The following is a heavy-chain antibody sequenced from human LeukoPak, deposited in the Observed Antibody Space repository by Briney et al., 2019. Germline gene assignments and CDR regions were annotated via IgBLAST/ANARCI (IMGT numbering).Heavy chain of an antibody. Sequence: PGGSLRLSCAASGFTFSSYMNWVRQAPGKGLEWVSSISSTSSYIYYADSVKGRFTISRDNAKNSLYLQMNSLRAEDTAVYYCGRELDWLPTLDYWGQGTLVTVSS. CDR1: GFTFSSY. CDR2: ISSTSSYI. CDR3: GRELDWLPTLDY. V-gene: IGHV3-21*01. J-gene: IGHJ4*02. D-gene: IGHD3-9*01.